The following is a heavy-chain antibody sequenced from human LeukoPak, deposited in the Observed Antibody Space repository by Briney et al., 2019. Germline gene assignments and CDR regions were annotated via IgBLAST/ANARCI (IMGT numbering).Heavy chain of an antibody. CDR2: ISGNGLQT. CDR3: AKDANYLDSSGYFIPFDY. D-gene: IGHD3-22*01. J-gene: IGHJ4*02. V-gene: IGHV3-23*01. Sequence: AGGSLRLPCSASGFTFSRFAMTWVRHLPGKGLEWVSTISGNGLQTLYADSVKGRFSVSRDNSVNIVYLQMDSLRADDSALYSCAKDANYLDSSGYFIPFDYWGPGTLVTVAS. CDR1: GFTFSRFA.